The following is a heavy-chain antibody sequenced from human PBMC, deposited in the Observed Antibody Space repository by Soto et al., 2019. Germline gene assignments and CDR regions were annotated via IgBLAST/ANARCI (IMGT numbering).Heavy chain of an antibody. V-gene: IGHV4-4*07. Sequence: SETLSLTCTVSGGSISSYYWSWIRQPAGKGLEWIGRIYTSGSTNYNPSLKSRVTMSVDTSKNQFSLKLSSVTAADTAVYYCARGPYYDFWSGYVPTGMDVWGQGTTVTVSS. D-gene: IGHD3-3*01. J-gene: IGHJ6*02. CDR2: IYTSGST. CDR3: ARGPYYDFWSGYVPTGMDV. CDR1: GGSISSYY.